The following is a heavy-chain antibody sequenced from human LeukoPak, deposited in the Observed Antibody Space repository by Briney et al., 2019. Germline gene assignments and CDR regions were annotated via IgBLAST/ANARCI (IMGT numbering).Heavy chain of an antibody. Sequence: SETLSLTCTVSGGSISSYYWSWIRQPPGKGLEWIGYIYYSGSTNYNPSLKSRVTISVDTSKNQFSLKLTSVTAADTAVYYCARVPRYYDSSGYYCDYWGQGTLVTVSS. CDR3: ARVPRYYDSSGYYCDY. D-gene: IGHD3-22*01. V-gene: IGHV4-59*01. CDR2: IYYSGST. CDR1: GGSISSYY. J-gene: IGHJ4*02.